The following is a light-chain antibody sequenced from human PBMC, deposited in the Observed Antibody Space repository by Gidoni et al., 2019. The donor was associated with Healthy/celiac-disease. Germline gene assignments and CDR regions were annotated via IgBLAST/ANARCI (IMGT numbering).Light chain of an antibody. Sequence: DIQMTQSPSSRSASVGARVTITCQASQDISNYLNWYQQKPGKAPKLLIYDASNLETGVPSRFSGSGSGTDFTFTISSLQPEDIATYYCQQYDNPCGQETKLEIK. CDR1: QDISNY. V-gene: IGKV1-33*01. J-gene: IGKJ2*01. CDR3: QQYDNP. CDR2: DAS.